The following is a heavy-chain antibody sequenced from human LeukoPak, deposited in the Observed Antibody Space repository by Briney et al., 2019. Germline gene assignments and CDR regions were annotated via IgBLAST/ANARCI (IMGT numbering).Heavy chain of an antibody. CDR2: IYSGGST. CDR3: ARDPDSYSSGCYFDY. Sequence: GGSLRLSCAASGFTVSSNYMSWVRQAPGKGLEWVSVIYSGGSTYYADSVKGRFTISRDNSKNTLYLQMNSLRAEDTAVYYCARDPDSYSSGCYFDYWGQGTLVTVSS. D-gene: IGHD6-19*01. J-gene: IGHJ4*02. V-gene: IGHV3-66*01. CDR1: GFTVSSNY.